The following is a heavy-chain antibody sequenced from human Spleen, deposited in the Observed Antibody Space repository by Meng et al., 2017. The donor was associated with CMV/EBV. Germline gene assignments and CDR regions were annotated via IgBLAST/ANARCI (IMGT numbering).Heavy chain of an antibody. Sequence: SGGSSSSGDYYWSWIRQPPGKGLEWIGYIYYSGSTYYNPSLKSRVTISVDTSKNQFSLKLSSVTAADTAVYYCARDPYDDGWNYFDYWGQGTLVTVSS. CDR3: ARDPYDDGWNYFDY. CDR2: IYYSGST. CDR1: GGSSSSGDYY. J-gene: IGHJ4*02. V-gene: IGHV4-30-4*08. D-gene: IGHD3-3*01.